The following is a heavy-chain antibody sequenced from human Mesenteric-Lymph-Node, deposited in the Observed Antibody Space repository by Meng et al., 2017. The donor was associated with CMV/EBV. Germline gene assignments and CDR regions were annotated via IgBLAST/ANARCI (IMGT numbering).Heavy chain of an antibody. CDR1: GFILPSSW. CDR3: TTTHGYYDFWTDPM. J-gene: IGHJ4*02. D-gene: IGHD3-3*01. Sequence: SGFILPSSWMACVRQAPGKELEWVGRIRSGLNGGTIDYAAPVKSRFTISRDDSNNLLYLPMNSLKTEDTAVYYCTTTHGYYDFWTDPMGGQGTLVTVSS. V-gene: IGHV3-15*01. CDR2: IRSGLNGGTI.